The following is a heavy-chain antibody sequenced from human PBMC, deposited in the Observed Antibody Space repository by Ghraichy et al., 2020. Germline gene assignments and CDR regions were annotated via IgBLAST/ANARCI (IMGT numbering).Heavy chain of an antibody. CDR3: AGGRDSGVSRIFDY. J-gene: IGHJ4*02. Sequence: SETLSLTCAVYGGSFSGYYWSWIRQPPGKGLEWIGEINHTGSTIYNPSLKSRVAISVDTSKNQFSLRLSSVTAADRAVYYCAGGRDSGVSRIFDYWGQGTLVTVSS. V-gene: IGHV4-34*01. D-gene: IGHD2/OR15-2a*01. CDR1: GGSFSGYY. CDR2: INHTGST.